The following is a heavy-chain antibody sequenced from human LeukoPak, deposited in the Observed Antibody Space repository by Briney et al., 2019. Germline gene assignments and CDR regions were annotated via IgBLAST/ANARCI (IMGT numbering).Heavy chain of an antibody. V-gene: IGHV3-48*03. CDR2: ISSSGSTI. CDR1: GFTFSSYE. J-gene: IGHJ6*02. Sequence: QPGGSLRLSCAASGFTFSSYEMNWVRQAPGKGLEWVSYISSSGSTIYYADSVKGRFTISRDNSKNTMYLQMNSLRAEDTAVYYCAKFPRYCSDGICYNRYGMDVWGQGTTVTVSS. CDR3: AKFPRYCSDGICYNRYGMDV. D-gene: IGHD2-15*01.